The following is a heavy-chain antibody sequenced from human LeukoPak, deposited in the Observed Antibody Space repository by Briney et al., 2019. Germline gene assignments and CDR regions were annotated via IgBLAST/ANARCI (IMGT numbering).Heavy chain of an antibody. J-gene: IGHJ5*02. CDR3: ARDSGSGGP. CDR1: GFTFSSYW. V-gene: IGHV3-7*01. Sequence: GGSLRLSCAASGFTFSSYWMSWVRQAPGKGLEWVAHIKPDGSEKNYVDSVKGRFTLFRDDATNSVYLQMNSLRVEDTAVYYCARDSGSGGPWGQGTPVTVSS. CDR2: IKPDGSEK. D-gene: IGHD6-19*01.